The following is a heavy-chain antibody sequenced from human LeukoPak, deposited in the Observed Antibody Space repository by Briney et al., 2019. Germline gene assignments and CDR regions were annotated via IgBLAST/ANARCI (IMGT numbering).Heavy chain of an antibody. J-gene: IGHJ4*02. V-gene: IGHV4-59*01. CDR1: GGSISSYY. CDR2: IYYSGST. Sequence: SETLSLTCTVSGGSISSYYWSWIRQPPGKGLEWIGYIYYSGSTNYNPSLKSRVTISVDTSKNQFSLKLSSVTAADTAVYYCARHYGDYGPFDYWGQGTLVTVSS. CDR3: ARHYGDYGPFDY. D-gene: IGHD4-17*01.